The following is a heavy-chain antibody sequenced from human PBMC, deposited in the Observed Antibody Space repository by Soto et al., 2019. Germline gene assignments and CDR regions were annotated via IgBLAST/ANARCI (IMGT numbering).Heavy chain of an antibody. CDR3: ARDYYDSSGYYPNSYYYGLDV. Sequence: QVQLVESGGGLVKPGGSLRLSCADSGFTFSDYYMSWIRQAPGKGLEWVSYISSSSSYTDYADSVKGRFTISRDNAKNSLYLQMNSLRAEDTAVYYCARDYYDSSGYYPNSYYYGLDVWAQGTTVTVSS. CDR2: ISSSSSYT. D-gene: IGHD3-22*01. V-gene: IGHV3-11*06. J-gene: IGHJ6*02. CDR1: GFTFSDYY.